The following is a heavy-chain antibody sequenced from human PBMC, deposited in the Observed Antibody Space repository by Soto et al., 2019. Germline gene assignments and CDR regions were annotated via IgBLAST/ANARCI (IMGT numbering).Heavy chain of an antibody. D-gene: IGHD3-3*01. CDR1: GFTFSSYW. Sequence: GESLKISCAASGFTFSSYWMSWVRQAPGKGLEWVANIKQDGSEKYYVDSVKGRFTISRDNAKNSLYLQMNSLRAEDTAVYYCARYHPYYDFWSGYYFDYWGQGPLVTVSS. V-gene: IGHV3-7*01. J-gene: IGHJ4*02. CDR2: IKQDGSEK. CDR3: ARYHPYYDFWSGYYFDY.